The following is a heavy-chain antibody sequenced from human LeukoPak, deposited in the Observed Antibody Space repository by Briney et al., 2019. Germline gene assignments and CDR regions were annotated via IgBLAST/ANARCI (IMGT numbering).Heavy chain of an antibody. CDR3: ARGRRELIGERLNYYYMDV. V-gene: IGHV4-34*01. J-gene: IGHJ6*03. CDR2: IHPNGRT. CDR1: GGSFTGYY. D-gene: IGHD1-26*01. Sequence: SETLSLTCAVYGGSFTGYYWSWIRQPPGEGLEWIGEIHPNGRTNYNPSLKSRVATSVDTSKNEFSLKLSSVTAADTAVYYCARGRRELIGERLNYYYMDVWGKGTTVTVSS.